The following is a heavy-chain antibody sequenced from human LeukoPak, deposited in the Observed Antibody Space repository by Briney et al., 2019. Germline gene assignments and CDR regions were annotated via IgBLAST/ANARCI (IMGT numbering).Heavy chain of an antibody. Sequence: GGSLRLSCAASGFTFSSYAMSWVRQAPGKGLEWVSAISGSGGSTYYADSVKVRFTISRDNSKYTLNLQMNSLRAEDTAVYYCAKDPSGRGGDYVPVLPIDYWGQGTLVTVSS. CDR3: AKDPSGRGGDYVPVLPIDY. V-gene: IGHV3-23*01. J-gene: IGHJ4*02. CDR1: GFTFSSYA. D-gene: IGHD4-17*01. CDR2: ISGSGGST.